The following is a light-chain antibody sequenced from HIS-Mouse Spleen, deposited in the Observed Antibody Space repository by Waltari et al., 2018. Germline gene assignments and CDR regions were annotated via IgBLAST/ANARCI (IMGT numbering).Light chain of an antibody. CDR3: YSTDSSGNHRV. CDR2: EDS. V-gene: IGLV3-10*01. J-gene: IGLJ2*01. Sequence: SYELTPPPSVSVSPGQTARITCSGDALPKKYAHWYQQKSGQAPVLVIYEDSKRPSGIPERFSGSSSGTMATLTISGAQVEDEADYYCYSTDSSGNHRVFGGGTKLTVL. CDR1: ALPKKY.